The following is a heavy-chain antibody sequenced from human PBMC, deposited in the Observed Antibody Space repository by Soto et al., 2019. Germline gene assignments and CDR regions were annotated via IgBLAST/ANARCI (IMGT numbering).Heavy chain of an antibody. CDR2: IIPIFGTA. Sequence: SVKVSCKASGGTFSSYAISWVRQAPGQGLEWMGGIIPIFGTANYAQKFQGRVTITADESTSTAYMELSSLRSEDTAVYYCARDGGYYYDSSGYQLDYWGQGTLVTVS. J-gene: IGHJ4*02. D-gene: IGHD3-22*01. V-gene: IGHV1-69*13. CDR3: ARDGGYYYDSSGYQLDY. CDR1: GGTFSSYA.